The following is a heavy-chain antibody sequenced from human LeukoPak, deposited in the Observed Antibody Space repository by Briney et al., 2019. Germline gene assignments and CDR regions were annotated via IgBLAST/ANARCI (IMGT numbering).Heavy chain of an antibody. D-gene: IGHD5-18*01. CDR3: AEDRQKAERGYSYGENDY. CDR2: ISSSSSYI. V-gene: IGHV3-21*01. J-gene: IGHJ4*02. Sequence: GGSLRLSCAASAFTFSTYSMNWVRQAPGKGLEWVSSISSSSSYIYYADSVKGRFTISRDNSKNTLYLQMNSLRAEDTAVYYCAEDRQKAERGYSYGENDYWGQGTLVTVSS. CDR1: AFTFSTYS.